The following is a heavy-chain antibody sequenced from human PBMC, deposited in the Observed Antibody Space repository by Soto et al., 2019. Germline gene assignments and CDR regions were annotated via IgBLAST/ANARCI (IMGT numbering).Heavy chain of an antibody. V-gene: IGHV3-33*01. CDR1: GFTFSSYG. J-gene: IGHJ4*02. CDR2: IWYDGSNK. CDR3: ARDSPYGDYHYFDY. D-gene: IGHD4-17*01. Sequence: GGSLRLSCAASGFTFSSYGMHWVRQAPGKGLEWVAVIWYDGSNKYYADSVKGRFTISRDNSKNTLYLQMNSLRAEDTALYYCARDSPYGDYHYFDYWGQGTLVTVSS.